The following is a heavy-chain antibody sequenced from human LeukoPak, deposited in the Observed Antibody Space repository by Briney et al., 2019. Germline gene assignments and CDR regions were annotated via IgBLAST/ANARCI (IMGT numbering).Heavy chain of an antibody. CDR2: IRQNGIDK. Sequence: PGGSLRLSCAASGFSFSRHWMSWVRQAPGKGLEWVASIRQNGIDKHYVDSVKGRFIISRDNAENSASLQMNSLRDEDTAMYYCARLLREATIYDLWGQGTLVTVSS. D-gene: IGHD5-12*01. J-gene: IGHJ5*02. CDR1: GFSFSRHW. V-gene: IGHV3-7*01. CDR3: ARLLREATIYDL.